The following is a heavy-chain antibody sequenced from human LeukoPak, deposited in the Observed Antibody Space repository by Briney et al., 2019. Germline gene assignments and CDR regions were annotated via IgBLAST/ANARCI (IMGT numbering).Heavy chain of an antibody. J-gene: IGHJ3*02. Sequence: GGSLRLSCAASGFTFSNAWMSWVRQAPGKGLEWVGRIKSKTDGGTTDYAAPVKGRFTISRDDSKNTLYLQMNSLKTEDTAVYYCTAALGPWYYDSSGYNDAFDIWGQGTMVTVSS. CDR3: TAALGPWYYDSSGYNDAFDI. V-gene: IGHV3-15*01. CDR1: GFTFSNAW. D-gene: IGHD3-22*01. CDR2: IKSKTDGGTT.